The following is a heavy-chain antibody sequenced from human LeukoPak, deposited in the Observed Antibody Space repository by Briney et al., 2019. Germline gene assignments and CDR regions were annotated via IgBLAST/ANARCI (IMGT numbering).Heavy chain of an antibody. V-gene: IGHV3-48*03. D-gene: IGHD2-15*01. CDR2: ISSSGSTI. J-gene: IGHJ6*03. CDR3: XXXXXXXXSGGSCYRNYYYYYYMDV. CDR1: GFTFSSYE. Sequence: GGSLRLSCAASGFTFSSYEMNWVRQAPGKGLEWVSYISSSGSTIYYADSVKGRFTISRDNAKNSLYLQMNSLRAEDTAVYYCXXXXXXXXSGGSCYRNYYYYYYMDVWGKGTTVTVSS.